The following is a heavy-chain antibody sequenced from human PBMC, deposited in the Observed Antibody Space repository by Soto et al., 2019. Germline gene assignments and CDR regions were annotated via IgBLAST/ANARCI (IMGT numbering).Heavy chain of an antibody. V-gene: IGHV1-2*02. D-gene: IGHD6-19*01. CDR2: INPNSGTA. Sequence: VKVSFKGSGYNFTGSYLHWVRTGPGQGLEWRGGINPNSGTAHYAQKFQGRVTITRDTSASTAYMELSSLSSEDTAVYYGARDRDIAVAGTGWFDPWGQGTLVTVSS. CDR3: ARDRDIAVAGTGWFDP. CDR1: GYNFTGSY. J-gene: IGHJ5*02.